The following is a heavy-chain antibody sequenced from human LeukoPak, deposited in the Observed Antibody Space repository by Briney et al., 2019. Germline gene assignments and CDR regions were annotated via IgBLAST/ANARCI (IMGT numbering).Heavy chain of an antibody. J-gene: IGHJ4*02. Sequence: SETLSLTCSVSGGSINSYWWSWIRQPAGKGLELIGRIYTTGRTNYNPSLKSRVSMSVDTSQNKFSLELRSVTAADTAVYFCARAGYTISSYRFDYWGQGALVTVSS. CDR1: GGSINSYW. CDR3: ARAGYTISSYRFDY. V-gene: IGHV4-4*07. CDR2: IYTTGRT. D-gene: IGHD3-16*02.